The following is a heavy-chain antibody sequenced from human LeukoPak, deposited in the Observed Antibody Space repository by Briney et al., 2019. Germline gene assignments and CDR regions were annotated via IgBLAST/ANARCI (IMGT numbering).Heavy chain of an antibody. V-gene: IGHV4-61*03. Sequence: SETLSLTCTVSGGSISGTYYWSWIRPPPGKGLEWIGYIYYTGTTDSNPSLKSRLTLSVDTSKNHFSLKLSSVTAADTAVYYCARYSGNPTWFFDYWGQGSLVTVSS. D-gene: IGHD1-26*01. CDR1: GGSISGTYY. CDR2: IYYTGTT. CDR3: ARYSGNPTWFFDY. J-gene: IGHJ4*02.